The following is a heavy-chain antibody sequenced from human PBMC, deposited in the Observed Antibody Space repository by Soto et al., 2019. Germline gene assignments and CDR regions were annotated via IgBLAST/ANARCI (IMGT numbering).Heavy chain of an antibody. V-gene: IGHV3-33*01. Sequence: QVQLVESGGGVVQPGRSLRLSCVASGFNFNTNAMHWVRQAPGKGLEWVEIIYYDGSSNYYADSVKGRFTISRDNSKNTLYLQMNSLRAEDTAVYYRARLQCALLGVTKRLWCYYGLDVWGHGTTVTVSS. CDR3: ARLQCALLGVTKRLWCYYGLDV. CDR1: GFNFNTNA. CDR2: IYYDGSSN. J-gene: IGHJ6*02. D-gene: IGHD1-26*01.